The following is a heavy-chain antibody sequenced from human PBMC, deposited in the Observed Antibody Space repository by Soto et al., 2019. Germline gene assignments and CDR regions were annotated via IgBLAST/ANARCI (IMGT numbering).Heavy chain of an antibody. CDR2: INPSGGST. J-gene: IGHJ3*02. CDR3: ARDWSAAGTGDAFDI. V-gene: IGHV1-46*01. Sequence: ASVKVSCKASGYTFTSYYMHWVRQAPGQGLEWMGIINPSGGSTSYAQKFQGRVTMTRDTSTSTVYMELSSLRSEDTAVYYCARDWSAAGTGDAFDIWGQGTMVTVSS. D-gene: IGHD6-13*01. CDR1: GYTFTSYY.